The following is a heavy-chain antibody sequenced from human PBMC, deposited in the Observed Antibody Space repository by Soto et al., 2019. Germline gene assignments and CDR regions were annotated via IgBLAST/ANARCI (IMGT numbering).Heavy chain of an antibody. J-gene: IGHJ4*02. CDR2: IKQDGSEK. CDR1: GFTFSSNW. V-gene: IGHV3-7*03. CDR3: AREMAFDY. Sequence: PGGSLRLSCEASGFTFSSNWMRWVRQAPGKGLEWVANIKQDGSEKYYVDSVKGRFTISRDNAKNSLYLQMNSLRAEDTAVYYCAREMAFDYWGQGTLVTVSS. D-gene: IGHD5-12*01.